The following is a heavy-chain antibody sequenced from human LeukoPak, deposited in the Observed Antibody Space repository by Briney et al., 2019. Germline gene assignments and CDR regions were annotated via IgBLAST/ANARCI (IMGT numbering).Heavy chain of an antibody. CDR2: ISYDGSNK. CDR1: GFTFSSYA. J-gene: IGHJ6*04. Sequence: GGSLRLSCAASGFTFSSYAMHWVRQAPGKGLEWVAVISYDGSNKYYADSVKGRFTISRDNSKNTPYLQMNSLRAEDTAVYYCARYCSGGSCPHYYYGMDVWGKGTTVTVSS. V-gene: IGHV3-30*04. CDR3: ARYCSGGSCPHYYYGMDV. D-gene: IGHD2-15*01.